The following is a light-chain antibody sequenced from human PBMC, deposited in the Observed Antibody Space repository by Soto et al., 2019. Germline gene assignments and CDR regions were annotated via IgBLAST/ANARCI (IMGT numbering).Light chain of an antibody. CDR2: EVS. CDR1: QSLLYSDGRTY. Sequence: DVVLTQTPRSLSVTPGQPASISCKSSQSLLYSDGRTYVYWYLQKPGQPPQLLIHEVSNRFSGAXDXSSGSGSGTDFPLKISRVEAEDVGVYYCMQSIQLPITFGGGTNVEIK. J-gene: IGKJ4*01. CDR3: MQSIQLPIT. V-gene: IGKV2D-29*01.